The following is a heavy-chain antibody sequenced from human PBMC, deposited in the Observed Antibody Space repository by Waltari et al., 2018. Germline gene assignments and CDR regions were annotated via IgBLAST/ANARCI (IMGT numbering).Heavy chain of an antibody. D-gene: IGHD3-10*01. CDR3: ARSPTTSYGSGSYYNGY. Sequence: QVQLQQWGAGLLKPSETLSLTCAVYGGSFSGYYWSWIRQHPGKGLEWIEEINHSGSTNDNPSLKSRVTISVDTSKNQFSLKLSSVTAADTAVYYCARSPTTSYGSGSYYNGYWGQGTLVTVSS. CDR1: GGSFSGYY. V-gene: IGHV4-34*01. J-gene: IGHJ4*02. CDR2: INHSGST.